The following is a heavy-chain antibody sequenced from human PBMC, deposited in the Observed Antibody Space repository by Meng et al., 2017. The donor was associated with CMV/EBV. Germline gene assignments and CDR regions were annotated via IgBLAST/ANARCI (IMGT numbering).Heavy chain of an antibody. D-gene: IGHD6-19*01. CDR1: GYKMADYY. Sequence: QVHLAQSGAEVKKPXDSVKVSCEASGYKMADYYIHWMRQAPGQWLEWMGWINPNDATNYAHSFQGRVTMTRDMSMNTVYMELSRLTSDDTAVYYCARSTGWSRFDSWGLGTLGTVSS. CDR3: ARSTGWSRFDS. CDR2: INPNDAT. J-gene: IGHJ4*01. V-gene: IGHV1-2*02.